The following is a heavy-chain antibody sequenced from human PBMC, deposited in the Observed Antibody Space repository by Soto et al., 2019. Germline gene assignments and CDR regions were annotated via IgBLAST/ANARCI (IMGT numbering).Heavy chain of an antibody. V-gene: IGHV4-61*01. J-gene: IGHJ6*02. CDR3: ARGVGFGYYYYHMDL. Sequence: SETLSLTRTVSGDSVTSVSDYWSWIRQPPGKGLEWIGFIYYSGSADYNPSLGSRVTISIDTSKNQFSLKLTSVTAADTAVYYCARGVGFGYYYYHMDLWGQGTTVTVSS. CDR2: IYYSGSA. CDR1: GDSVTSVSDY. D-gene: IGHD3-10*01.